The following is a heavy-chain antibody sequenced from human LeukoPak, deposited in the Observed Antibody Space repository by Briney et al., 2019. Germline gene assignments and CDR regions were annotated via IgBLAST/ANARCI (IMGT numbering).Heavy chain of an antibody. J-gene: IGHJ4*02. D-gene: IGHD1-26*01. V-gene: IGHV1-2*02. CDR2: INPNSGGT. CDR1: GYTFTGYY. Sequence: ASVKVSCKASGYTFTGYYMHWVRQAPGQGLEWMGWINPNSGGTNYAQKFQGRVTMTRDTSTSTVYMELSSLRSEDTAVYYCARAGVIVGASGDYWGQGTLVTV. CDR3: ARAGVIVGASGDY.